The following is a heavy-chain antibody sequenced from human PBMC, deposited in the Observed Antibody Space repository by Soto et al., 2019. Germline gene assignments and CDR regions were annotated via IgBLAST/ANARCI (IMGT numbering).Heavy chain of an antibody. CDR1: GFTFSSYW. Sequence: EVQLVESGGGLVQPGGSLRLSCAASGFTFSSYWMHWVRQAPGKGLVGVSRINSDGSSTSYADSVKGRFTISRDNAKNTLYLQMNSLRAEDTAVYYCARDGFCSSTSCYPYYYYMDVWGKGTTVTVSS. CDR3: ARDGFCSSTSCYPYYYYMDV. CDR2: INSDGSST. V-gene: IGHV3-74*01. J-gene: IGHJ6*03. D-gene: IGHD2-2*01.